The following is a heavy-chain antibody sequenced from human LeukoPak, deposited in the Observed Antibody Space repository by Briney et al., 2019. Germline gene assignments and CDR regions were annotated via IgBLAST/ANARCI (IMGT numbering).Heavy chain of an antibody. V-gene: IGHV3-33*06. J-gene: IGHJ4*02. CDR3: AKFSSGYYWNDY. CDR2: IWYDGSNE. D-gene: IGHD3-22*01. Sequence: GGSLRLSCAASSGLMFSSHGMHLVRQAPGKGLEWVAVIWYDGSNEYYADSVKGRFTISRDNSKNMLYLQMSSLRAEDTAVYYCAKFSSGYYWNDYWGQGTLVTVSS. CDR1: GLMFSSHG.